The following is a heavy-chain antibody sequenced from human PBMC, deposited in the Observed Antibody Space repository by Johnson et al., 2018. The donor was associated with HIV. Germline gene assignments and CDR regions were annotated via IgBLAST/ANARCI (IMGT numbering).Heavy chain of an antibody. CDR3: ARDASYYGSANDAFDI. Sequence: QVQLVESGGGVVQPGRSLRLSCAASGFSFSRYGMHWVRQAPGKGLEWVAVIYSGGSTYYADSVKGRFTISRDNSKNTLYLQMNSLRAEDTAVYYCARDASYYGSANDAFDIWGQGTVVTVSS. J-gene: IGHJ3*02. CDR1: GFSFSRYG. D-gene: IGHD3-10*01. V-gene: IGHV3-NL1*01. CDR2: IYSGGST.